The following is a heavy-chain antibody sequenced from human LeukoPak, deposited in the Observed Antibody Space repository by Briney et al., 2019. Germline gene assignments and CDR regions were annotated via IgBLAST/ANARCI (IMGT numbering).Heavy chain of an antibody. V-gene: IGHV4-38-2*01. D-gene: IGHD1-26*01. CDR1: WYYMHSGYY. J-gene: IGHJ4*02. Sequence: PSETLSLTCAVSWYYMHSGYYRGWIRQPPGKGLEWIGSIYHSGSTYYNPSLKSRVTISVDTSKNQFSLKLSSVTAAVTAVYNGARGRYSGSKRPAEFDYWGQGTLVTVSS. CDR2: IYHSGST. CDR3: ARGRYSGSKRPAEFDY.